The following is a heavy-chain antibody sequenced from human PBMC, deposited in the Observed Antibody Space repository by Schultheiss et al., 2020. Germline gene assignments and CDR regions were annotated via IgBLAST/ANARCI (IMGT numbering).Heavy chain of an antibody. V-gene: IGHV1-46*01. CDR2: INPSGGST. D-gene: IGHD2-2*01. CDR1: GYTFTSYY. J-gene: IGHJ4*02. CDR3: ANLSPPDIVVVPAAMPGHDDDY. Sequence: ASVTVSCKASGYTFTSYYMHWVRQAPGQGLEWMGIINPSGGSTSYAQRLQGRVTMTTETSTSTAYMELRSLRSDDTAVYYCANLSPPDIVVVPAAMPGHDDDYWGQGTLVTVYS.